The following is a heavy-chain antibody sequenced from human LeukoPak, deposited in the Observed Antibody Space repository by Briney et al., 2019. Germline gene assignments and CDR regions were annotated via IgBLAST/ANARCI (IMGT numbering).Heavy chain of an antibody. Sequence: GASLKGSCKASGYTFTSYYMHWVRQAPGQGLEWMGIINPSGGSTSYAQKFQGRVTMTRDTSTSTVHMELSSLRSEDTAVYYCARGGVTMVRGDYYFDYWGQGTLVTVSS. CDR1: GYTFTSYY. J-gene: IGHJ4*02. CDR3: ARGGVTMVRGDYYFDY. V-gene: IGHV1-46*01. CDR2: INPSGGST. D-gene: IGHD3-10*01.